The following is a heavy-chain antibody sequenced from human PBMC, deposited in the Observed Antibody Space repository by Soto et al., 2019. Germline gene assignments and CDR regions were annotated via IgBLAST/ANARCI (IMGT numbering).Heavy chain of an antibody. CDR2: IIPIFGTA. CDR1: GGTFSSYA. V-gene: IGHV1-69*01. D-gene: IGHD2-21*02. Sequence: QVQLVQSGAEVKKPRSSVKVSCKASGGTFSSYAISWVRQAPGQGLEWMGGIIPIFGTANYAQKFQGRVTITADESTSTAYMELSSLRSEDTAVYYCARDPLAYCGGDCPEDYYYGMDVWGQGTTVTVSS. J-gene: IGHJ6*02. CDR3: ARDPLAYCGGDCPEDYYYGMDV.